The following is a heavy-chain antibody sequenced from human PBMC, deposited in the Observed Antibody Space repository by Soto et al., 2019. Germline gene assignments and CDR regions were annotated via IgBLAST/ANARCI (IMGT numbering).Heavy chain of an antibody. CDR1: GFTFSSYA. CDR2: ISGSGGST. J-gene: IGHJ4*02. CDR3: AKYGEYFPVADYFDY. V-gene: IGHV3-23*01. D-gene: IGHD4-17*01. Sequence: EVQLLESGGGLVQPGGSLRLSCAASGFTFSSYAMSWVRQAPGKGLEWVSAISGSGGSTYYADSVKGRFTISRDNSKKALYLQMNSLRAEDTAVYYCAKYGEYFPVADYFDYWGQGTLVTGSS.